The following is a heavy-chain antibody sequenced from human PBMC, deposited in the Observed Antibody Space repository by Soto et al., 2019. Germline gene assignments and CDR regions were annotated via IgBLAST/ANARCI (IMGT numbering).Heavy chain of an antibody. D-gene: IGHD3-3*02. CDR2: TTATGGST. CDR1: GFMFRDYP. CDR3: AKRSIIPVRAFDM. V-gene: IGHV3-23*01. Sequence: EVQLLESGGGFVQPGGSLRLSCVVSGFMFRDYPMGWVRQAPGKGLEWVSATTATGGSTFYADSVKGRFTISRDNSINPLYLQMNNLRVEASAVSSCAKRSIIPVRAFDMWGQGTIVTVSS. J-gene: IGHJ3*02.